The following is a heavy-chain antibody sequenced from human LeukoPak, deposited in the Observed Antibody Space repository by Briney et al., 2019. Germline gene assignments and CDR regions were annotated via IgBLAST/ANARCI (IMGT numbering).Heavy chain of an antibody. CDR2: IYPGDSDT. Sequence: GESLKISCKGSGYRFTNYWIGWVRQMPGKGLECMGIIYPGDSDTRYSPSFQGQVTISADKSISTAYLQWSSLKASDTAMYYCARHETGPYFDYWGQGTLVTVSS. V-gene: IGHV5-51*01. CDR1: GYRFTNYW. D-gene: IGHD1-1*01. J-gene: IGHJ4*02. CDR3: ARHETGPYFDY.